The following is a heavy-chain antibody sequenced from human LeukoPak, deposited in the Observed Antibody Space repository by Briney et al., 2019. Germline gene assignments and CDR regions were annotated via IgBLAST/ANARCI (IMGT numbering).Heavy chain of an antibody. CDR1: GFTFSNYG. D-gene: IGHD3-10*01. J-gene: IGHJ4*02. CDR2: VSAYNGNT. Sequence: ASVRVSCKASGFTFSNYGISWVRQAPGQGLEWMGWVSAYNGNTNYAQKVQDRVTMTTDTSTSTAYMELRSLRSDDTAVYYCARDWCVGQCYYGSGSYCYWGQGTLVTVSS. V-gene: IGHV1-18*01. CDR3: ARDWCVGQCYYGSGSYCY.